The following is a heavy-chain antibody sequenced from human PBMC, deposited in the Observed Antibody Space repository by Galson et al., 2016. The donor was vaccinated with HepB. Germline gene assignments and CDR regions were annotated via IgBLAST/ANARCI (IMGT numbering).Heavy chain of an antibody. D-gene: IGHD1-1*01. J-gene: IGHJ4*02. CDR3: ASGPHWNHAY. CDR1: GFTFNDYN. V-gene: IGHV3-13*01. Sequence: SLRLSCAISGFTFNDYNMHWVRQGTGESLEWVATMGPAGDKFYPGSVKGRFTASRESAKNSLYFQMDSLRAGDSGVYYCASGPHWNHAYWGQGTLVTVSS. CDR2: MGPAGDK.